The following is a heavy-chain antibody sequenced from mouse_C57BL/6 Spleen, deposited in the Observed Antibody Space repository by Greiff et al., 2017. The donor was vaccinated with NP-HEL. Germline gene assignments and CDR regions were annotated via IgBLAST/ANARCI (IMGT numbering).Heavy chain of an antibody. CDR3: ARYYSNYDWYFDV. CDR1: GYTFTSYW. J-gene: IGHJ1*03. D-gene: IGHD2-5*01. Sequence: QVQLQQPGAELVKPGASVKLSCKASGYTFTSYWMQWVKQRPGQGLEWIGEIDPSDSYTNYNQKFKGKATLTVDTSSSTAYMQLRSLTSEDSAVYYCARYYSNYDWYFDVWGTGTTVTVSS. V-gene: IGHV1-50*01. CDR2: IDPSDSYT.